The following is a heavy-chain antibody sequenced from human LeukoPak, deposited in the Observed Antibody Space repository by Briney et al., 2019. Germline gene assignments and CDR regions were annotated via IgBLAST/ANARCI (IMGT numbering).Heavy chain of an antibody. Sequence: GGSLRLSCAASGFTFSRYAMSWVRQAPGKGLECVSAISGSGGSTHYADSVKGRFTISRDNSKNTLYLQMNSLRAEDTAVYYCAKVPVDSSSWYVDYWGQGTLVTVSS. CDR2: ISGSGGST. J-gene: IGHJ4*02. D-gene: IGHD6-13*01. CDR1: GFTFSRYA. CDR3: AKVPVDSSSWYVDY. V-gene: IGHV3-23*01.